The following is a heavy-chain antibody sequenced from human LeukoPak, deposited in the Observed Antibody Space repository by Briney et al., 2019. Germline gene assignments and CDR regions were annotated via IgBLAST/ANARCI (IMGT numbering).Heavy chain of an antibody. V-gene: IGHV3-13*01. CDR1: GFTLSSFD. CDR3: ARGPPRGKYYYMDV. D-gene: IGHD1-1*01. CDR2: IGTARDT. Sequence: GGSLRLSCAASGFTLSSFDMHWVRQPTGQGLEWVSTIGTARDTYYPGYVGGRFTLTRDNAKHSLYLQMNSLTAGDTAVYYCARGPPRGKYYYMDVWGKGTTVTVSS. J-gene: IGHJ6*03.